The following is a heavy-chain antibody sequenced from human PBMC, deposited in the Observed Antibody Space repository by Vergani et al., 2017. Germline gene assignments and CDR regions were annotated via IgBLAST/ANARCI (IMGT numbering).Heavy chain of an antibody. J-gene: IGHJ5*02. CDR3: AHSLRYSSSGYSMYNWFDP. Sequence: QITLKESGPTLVKPTQTLTLTCTFSGFSLSTSGVGVGWIRQPPGKALEWLALIYWDDDKRYSPSLKSRLTITKDTSKNQVVLTMTNMDPVDTATYYGAHSLRYSSSGYSMYNWFDPWGQGTLVTVSS. V-gene: IGHV2-5*02. CDR1: GFSLSTSGVG. D-gene: IGHD6-13*01. CDR2: IYWDDDK.